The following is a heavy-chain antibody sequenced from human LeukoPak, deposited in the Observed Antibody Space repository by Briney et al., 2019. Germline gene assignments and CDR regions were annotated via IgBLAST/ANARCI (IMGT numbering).Heavy chain of an antibody. CDR3: ARLQSGD. Sequence: SETLSLTCTVSGGSISSSSYYWGWIRQPPGKGLEWIGSIYYSGSTYYNPSLKSRVTISVDTSKNQFSLKLSSVTAADTAVYYCARLQSGDWGQGTLVTVSS. V-gene: IGHV4-39*01. J-gene: IGHJ4*02. D-gene: IGHD1-26*01. CDR1: GGSISSSSYY. CDR2: IYYSGST.